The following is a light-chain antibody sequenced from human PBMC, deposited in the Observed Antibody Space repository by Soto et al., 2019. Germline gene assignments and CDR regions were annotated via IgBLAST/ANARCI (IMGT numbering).Light chain of an antibody. V-gene: IGKV3-11*01. CDR2: DAS. Sequence: EIVLTQSPGTLSLSPGERATLSCRASQSVSSRYLAWYQQKPGQAPRLLIYDASKRATGIPAKFSGSGSGTDFTLTISSLEPEDFAVYYCQQRNNWPQFTFGQGTKLEIK. J-gene: IGKJ2*01. CDR1: QSVSSRY. CDR3: QQRNNWPQFT.